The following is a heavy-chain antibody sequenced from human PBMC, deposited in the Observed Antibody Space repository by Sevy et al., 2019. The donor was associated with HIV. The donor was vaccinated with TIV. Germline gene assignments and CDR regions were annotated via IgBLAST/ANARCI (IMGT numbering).Heavy chain of an antibody. V-gene: IGHV4-39*02. CDR3: AREKEWLVRLNDY. CDR1: GCSISDSNYY. CDR2: GYYDGTT. D-gene: IGHD6-19*01. J-gene: IGHJ4*02. Sequence: SETLSLTCIVSGCSISDSNYYWGWIRQPPGKGLEWIGSGYYDGTTDYNPSLKSRVTISVDTSKNHLSLKLRSVTAADTAVYYCAREKEWLVRLNDYWGQGILVTVSS.